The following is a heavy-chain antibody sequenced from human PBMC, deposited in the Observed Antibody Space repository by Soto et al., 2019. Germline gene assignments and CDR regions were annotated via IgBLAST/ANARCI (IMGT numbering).Heavy chain of an antibody. D-gene: IGHD3-16*01. CDR3: ARDLRRLGELYP. Sequence: PSETLSLTCTVSGGSISNYYWSWFRQPPGKGLEWIGYIYYTGSTSYNPSLKSRVTISVDTSKNQFSLKLSSVTAADTAVYYCARDLRRLGELYPWGQGTLVTVSS. J-gene: IGHJ5*02. CDR1: GGSISNYY. CDR2: IYYTGST. V-gene: IGHV4-59*01.